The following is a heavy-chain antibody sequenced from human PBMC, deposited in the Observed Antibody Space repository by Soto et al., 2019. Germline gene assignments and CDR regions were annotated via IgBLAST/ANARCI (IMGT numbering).Heavy chain of an antibody. D-gene: IGHD2-15*01. J-gene: IGHJ3*02. Sequence: SETLSLTCAVYGGSFSGYYWSWIRQPPGKGLEWIGEINHSGSTNYNPSLKSRVTISVDTSKNQFSLKLSSVTAADTAVYYCARGLECSGDSCYYNASDIWGQGTMVTVSS. CDR1: GGSFSGYY. CDR3: ARGLECSGDSCYYNASDI. CDR2: INHSGST. V-gene: IGHV4-34*01.